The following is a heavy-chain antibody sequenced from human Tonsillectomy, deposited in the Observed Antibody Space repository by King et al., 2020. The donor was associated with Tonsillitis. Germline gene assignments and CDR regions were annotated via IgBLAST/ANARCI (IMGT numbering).Heavy chain of an antibody. J-gene: IGHJ4*02. V-gene: IGHV3-21*01. CDR3: ARDGEGYSGYDEGTFFDY. CDR2: ISSGSTYL. D-gene: IGHD5-12*01. CDR1: GFTFSSYS. Sequence: EQLVESGGGLVKPGGSLRLSCAASGFTFSSYSMNWVRQAPGKGLEWVSSISSGSTYLYYADSVRGRFTISRDNAKNSLYLQMNSLRAEDTAVYYCARDGEGYSGYDEGTFFDYWGQGTLVTVSS.